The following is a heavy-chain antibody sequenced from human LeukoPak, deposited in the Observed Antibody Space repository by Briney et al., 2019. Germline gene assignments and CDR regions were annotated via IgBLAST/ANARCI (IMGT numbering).Heavy chain of an antibody. D-gene: IGHD5-18*01. CDR3: ARDYYSYGFDY. CDR2: INHSGST. V-gene: IGHV4-34*01. Sequence: SETLSLTCAVYGGSFSGYYGSWIRQPPGKGLEWIGEINHSGSTNYNPSLKSRVTMSVDTSKNQFSLKLSSVTAADTAVYYCARDYYSYGFDYWGQGTLVTVSS. CDR1: GGSFSGYY. J-gene: IGHJ4*02.